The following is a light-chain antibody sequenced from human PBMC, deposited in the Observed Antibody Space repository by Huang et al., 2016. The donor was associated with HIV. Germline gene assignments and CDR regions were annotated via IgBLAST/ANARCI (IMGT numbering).Light chain of an antibody. CDR3: MQGTHWPPYT. Sequence: DVVLNQSPLSLPVTLGQSASISCRSSQSLEYSDGNTYLSWVHQRPGQSPRRLMYTVFQRDSGVPDRFGGGGSGTDFTRKISRVEAVDVGICYCMQGTHWPPYTFGQGTKLEI. V-gene: IGKV2-30*01. J-gene: IGKJ2*01. CDR1: QSLEYSDGNTY. CDR2: TVF.